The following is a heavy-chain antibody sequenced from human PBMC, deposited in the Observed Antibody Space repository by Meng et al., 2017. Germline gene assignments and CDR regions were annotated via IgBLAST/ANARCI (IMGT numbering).Heavy chain of an antibody. CDR3: ARGVGYGGNSLYFDY. CDR1: GGTFSSYA. CDR2: IIPIFGTA. V-gene: IGHV1-69*06. D-gene: IGHD4-23*01. J-gene: IGHJ4*02. Sequence: QVRLVQAGAEGKKPGSSVKVSCKASGGTFSSYAISWVRQAPGQGLEWMGGIIPIFGTANYAQKFQGRVTITADKSTSTAYMELSSLRSEDTAVYYCARGVGYGGNSLYFDYWGQGTLVTVSS.